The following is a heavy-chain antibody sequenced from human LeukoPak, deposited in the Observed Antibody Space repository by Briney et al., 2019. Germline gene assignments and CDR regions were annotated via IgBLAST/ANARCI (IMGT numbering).Heavy chain of an antibody. J-gene: IGHJ6*02. D-gene: IGHD5-12*01. CDR3: ARDLRYGGGYARYYYYGMDV. CDR2: ISAYNGNT. CDR1: GYTFTSYG. Sequence: ASVKVSCKASGYTFTSYGISWVRQAPGQGLEWMGWISAYNGNTNYAQKLQGRVTMTTDTSTSTAYMELRSLRSDDTAVYYCARDLRYGGGYARYYYYGMDVWGQGTTVTVSS. V-gene: IGHV1-18*01.